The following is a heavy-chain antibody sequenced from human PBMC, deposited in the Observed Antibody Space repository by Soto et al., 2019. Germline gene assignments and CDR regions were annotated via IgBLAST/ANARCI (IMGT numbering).Heavy chain of an antibody. CDR3: VRGLYTGSPHFFY. V-gene: IGHV3-7*05. D-gene: IGHD1-26*01. Sequence: GSLRLSCAASEFTFSSYWMTWVRQAPGKGLEWVANIESDGSEKNYVDSVKGRFTVSRDNAKRSLYLQMNSLRVEDTAVYYCVRGLYTGSPHFFYWGQGTLVTVSS. J-gene: IGHJ4*02. CDR1: EFTFSSYW. CDR2: IESDGSEK.